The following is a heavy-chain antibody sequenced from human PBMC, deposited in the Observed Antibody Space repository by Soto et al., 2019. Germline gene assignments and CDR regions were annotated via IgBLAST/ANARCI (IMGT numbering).Heavy chain of an antibody. D-gene: IGHD3-22*01. J-gene: IGHJ3*02. CDR3: ARRGITMIVVVHDAFDI. V-gene: IGHV4-39*01. CDR1: GGSISSGGYY. Sequence: SETLSLTCTVSGGSISSGGYYWSWIRQHPGKGLEWIGYIYYSGSTYYNPSLKSRVTISVDTSKNQFSLKLSSVTAADTALYYCARRGITMIVVVHDAFDIWGQGTMVTVSS. CDR2: IYYSGST.